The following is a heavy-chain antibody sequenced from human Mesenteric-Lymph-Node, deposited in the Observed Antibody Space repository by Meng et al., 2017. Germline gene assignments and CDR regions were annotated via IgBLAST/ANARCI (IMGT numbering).Heavy chain of an antibody. Sequence: QVQLQDVGAGLLKPSETLSLTCGVYGGSFSGYYWSWIRQPPGKGLEWIGEINHSGSTNYNPSLKSRVTISVDTSKNQFSLKLSSVTAADTAVYYCARAYSGTYYFDYWGQGTLVTVSS. CDR1: GGSFSGYY. V-gene: IGHV4-34*01. CDR3: ARAYSGTYYFDY. D-gene: IGHD5-12*01. J-gene: IGHJ4*02. CDR2: INHSGST.